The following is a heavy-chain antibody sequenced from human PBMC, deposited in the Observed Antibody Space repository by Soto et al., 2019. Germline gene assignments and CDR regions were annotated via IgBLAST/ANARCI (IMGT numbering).Heavy chain of an antibody. V-gene: IGHV3-33*01. Sequence: GGSLGLSCAASGFTFSSYGMHWVRQAPGKGLEWVAVIWYDGSNKYYADSVKGRFTISRDNSKNTLYLQMNSLRAEDTAVYYCARGAHIVVVPVDNWFDPWGQGTLVTVSS. CDR2: IWYDGSNK. D-gene: IGHD2-2*01. CDR3: ARGAHIVVVPVDNWFDP. J-gene: IGHJ5*02. CDR1: GFTFSSYG.